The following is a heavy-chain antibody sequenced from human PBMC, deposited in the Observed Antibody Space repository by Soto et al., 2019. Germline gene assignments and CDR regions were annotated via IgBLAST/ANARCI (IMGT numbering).Heavy chain of an antibody. Sequence: QVQLVESGGGLVKPGGSLRLSCAASGFTFSDYYMSWIRQAPGKGLEWVSYIIISDTTIYYSDSVKGRFTISRDNAKNSLYLQMNSLRAEVAAVDYCVRGSGSSVYFDYWGQGTLVTVSS. CDR1: GFTFSDYY. D-gene: IGHD1-26*01. V-gene: IGHV3-11*01. CDR2: IIISDTTI. J-gene: IGHJ4*02. CDR3: VRGSGSSVYFDY.